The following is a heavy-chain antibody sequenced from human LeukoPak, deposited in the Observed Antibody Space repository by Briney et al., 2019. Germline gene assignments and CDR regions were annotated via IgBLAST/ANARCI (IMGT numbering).Heavy chain of an antibody. V-gene: IGHV1-18*01. CDR3: ARGEYSSGVFYFDY. CDR2: ISAYNGNT. J-gene: IGHJ4*02. Sequence: ASVKVSCKASGYTFTSYGISWVRQAPGQGLEWMGWISAYNGNTNYAQKLQGRVTMTTDTSTSTDYMELRSLRSDDTAVYYCARGEYSSGVFYFDYWGQGTLVTVSS. D-gene: IGHD6-19*01. CDR1: GYTFTSYG.